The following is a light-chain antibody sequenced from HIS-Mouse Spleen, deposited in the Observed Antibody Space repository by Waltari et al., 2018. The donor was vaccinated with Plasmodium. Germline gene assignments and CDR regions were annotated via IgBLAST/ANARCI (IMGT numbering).Light chain of an antibody. Sequence: IVLTQTPATLSLSPGERATLSSRASPSVSSYLAWYQQKPGQAPRLLIYDASNRATGIPARFSGSGSVTDFTLTISSLEPEDFAVYYCQQRSNWPRVLTFGGGTKVEIK. CDR1: PSVSSY. CDR3: QQRSNWPRVLT. CDR2: DAS. V-gene: IGKV3-11*01. J-gene: IGKJ4*01.